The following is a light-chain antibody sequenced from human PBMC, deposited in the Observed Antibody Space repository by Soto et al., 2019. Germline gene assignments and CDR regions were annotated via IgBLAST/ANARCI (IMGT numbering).Light chain of an antibody. CDR2: GAS. CDR3: QQFYNWPRT. CDR1: PIVSSN. Sequence: EIVMTQSPGTLSVSPGERATLSCMARPIVSSNLAWYQQKPVQAPRLLIYGASTRAIGIPARFSGSGSETEFTITISSLKSEDFAVSYCQQFYNWPRTFGQGNEVEV. V-gene: IGKV3-15*01. J-gene: IGKJ1*01.